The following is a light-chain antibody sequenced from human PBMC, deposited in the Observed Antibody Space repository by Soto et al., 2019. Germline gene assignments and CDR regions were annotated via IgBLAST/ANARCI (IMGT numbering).Light chain of an antibody. CDR3: QQYGRLLT. J-gene: IGKJ4*01. CDR2: GAS. CDR1: QSVSSSY. Sequence: EIVLTQSPGTLSLSPGERATLSCRASQSVSSSYLAWYQQKPGQAPRLLIYGASSRATGIPDRFSGSGSGTDFTLTISRLEPEDFAVYYCQQYGRLLTFGGATKVEIK. V-gene: IGKV3-20*01.